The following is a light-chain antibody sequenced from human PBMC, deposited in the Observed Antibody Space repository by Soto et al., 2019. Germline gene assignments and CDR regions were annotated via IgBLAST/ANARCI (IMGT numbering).Light chain of an antibody. CDR3: QQSYSTRWT. CDR2: AAS. V-gene: IGKV1-39*01. J-gene: IGKJ1*01. Sequence: DIQMTQSPSSLSASVGDRVTITCRASQSISRYLNWYQHKPGKAPKLLIYAASSLQSGVPSRFSGSGSGTDFTLTISSLQPEDFATYYCQQSYSTRWTFGQGTKVEIK. CDR1: QSISRY.